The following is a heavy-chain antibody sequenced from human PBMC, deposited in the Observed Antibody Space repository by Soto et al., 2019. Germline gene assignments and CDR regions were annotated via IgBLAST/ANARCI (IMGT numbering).Heavy chain of an antibody. CDR3: ARTDAYNSSFFDS. J-gene: IGHJ4*02. D-gene: IGHD6-6*01. V-gene: IGHV4-31*03. CDR2: IYHTGRP. CDR1: GDSVNSAY. Sequence: QVQLQEMGPGLVKPSQTLTITCTVSGDSVNSAYWSWIRQLPGKGLEWMGNIYHTGRPFYNPSLKCRLAISIDTSKPLFSLKLRSVAASDTAVYYCARTDAYNSSFFDSWGQGTVVTVSS.